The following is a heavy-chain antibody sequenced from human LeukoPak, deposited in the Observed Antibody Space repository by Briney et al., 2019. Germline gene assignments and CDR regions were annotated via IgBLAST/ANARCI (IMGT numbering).Heavy chain of an antibody. CDR2: ISGGST. CDR1: GFTVSSNE. V-gene: IGHV3-38-3*01. D-gene: IGHD3-9*01. J-gene: IGHJ4*02. Sequence: PGGSLRLSCAASGFTVSSNEMSWVRQAPGKGLEWVSSISGGSTYYADSRKGRFTISRDNSKNTLHLQMNSLRAEDTAVYYCKKGPVLRYFDWLLSLPGYWGQGTLVTVSS. CDR3: KKGPVLRYFDWLLSLPGY.